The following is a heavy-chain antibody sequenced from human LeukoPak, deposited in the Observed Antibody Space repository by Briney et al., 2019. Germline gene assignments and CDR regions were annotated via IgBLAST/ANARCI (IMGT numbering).Heavy chain of an antibody. CDR3: AKSDIVATIDPRHYYYYYGMDV. J-gene: IGHJ6*02. D-gene: IGHD5-12*01. CDR2: IYWTSGYI. CDR1: GFTFSTYA. Sequence: QSGGSLRLSCAASGFTFSTYAMPWVRQAPGKGLEWVSAIYWTSGYIYYADSVKGRFTTSRDNSQNTLYLQMNSLRAEDTAVYYCAKSDIVATIDPRHYYYYYGMDVWGQGTTVTVSS. V-gene: IGHV3-23*01.